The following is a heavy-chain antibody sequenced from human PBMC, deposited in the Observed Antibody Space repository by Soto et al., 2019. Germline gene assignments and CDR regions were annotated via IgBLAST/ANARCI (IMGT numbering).Heavy chain of an antibody. D-gene: IGHD2-15*01. CDR2: ISSSSSYI. J-gene: IGHJ6*02. CDR3: ARAEGYCSGGSCPLYYYYGMDF. CDR1: GFTFSSYS. V-gene: IGHV3-21*01. Sequence: EVQLVESGGGLVKPGGSLRLSCAASGFTFSSYSMNWVRQAPGKGLEWVSSISSSSSYIYYADSVKGRFTISRDNAKKPLYWRMNQMRAEDTAVYYCARAEGYCSGGSCPLYYYYGMDFWGQGTTVTVSS.